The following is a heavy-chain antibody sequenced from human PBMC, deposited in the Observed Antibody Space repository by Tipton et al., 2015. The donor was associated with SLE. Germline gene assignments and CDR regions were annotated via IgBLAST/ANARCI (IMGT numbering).Heavy chain of an antibody. CDR2: ITHGGGT. J-gene: IGHJ3*02. Sequence: TLSLTCALYGGSFPGYYWSWIRQSPGLGLEWIGEITHGGGTNYNPSLKSRVTISRDVSKTQFSLNLTSATAADAAVYYCARSTGTSFSVGGFDIWGQGTLVTVSS. D-gene: IGHD1-7*01. CDR3: ARSTGTSFSVGGFDI. CDR1: GGSFPGYY. V-gene: IGHV4-34*01.